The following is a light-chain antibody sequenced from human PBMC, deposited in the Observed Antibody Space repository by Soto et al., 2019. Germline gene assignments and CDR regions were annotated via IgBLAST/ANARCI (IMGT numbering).Light chain of an antibody. Sequence: QSALTQPPSASGSPGQSVTISCTGTSSDVGGYNYVSWYQQRPGKVPKLMIYDVSKRPSGVPDRFSGSKSGNTASLSVSGLQAEDEADYYCSSYGGSDNLVFGGGTNLTVL. CDR1: SSDVGGYNY. CDR3: SSYGGSDNLV. CDR2: DVS. V-gene: IGLV2-8*01. J-gene: IGLJ2*01.